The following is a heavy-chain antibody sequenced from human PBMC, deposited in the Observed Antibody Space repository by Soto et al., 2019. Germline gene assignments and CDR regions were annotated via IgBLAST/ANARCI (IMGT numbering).Heavy chain of an antibody. CDR3: ARERGGDLDWFDP. CDR2: IYYSGST. CDR1: GGSISSYY. J-gene: IGHJ5*02. D-gene: IGHD2-21*01. V-gene: IGHV4-59*01. Sequence: QVQLQESGPGLVKPSESLSLTCIVSGGSISSYYWSWIRQPPGKGLEWIGYIYYSGSTNYNPSLKSRVTISVDTSKNQFSLKLSSVTAADTAVCYCARERGGDLDWFDPWGQGTLVTVSS.